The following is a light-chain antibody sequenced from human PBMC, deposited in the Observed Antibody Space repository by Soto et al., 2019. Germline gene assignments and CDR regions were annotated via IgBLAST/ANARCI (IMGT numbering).Light chain of an antibody. J-gene: IGLJ2*01. CDR2: DDS. CDR1: NIGSKS. V-gene: IGLV3-21*02. CDR3: QVWYSGSDHPV. Sequence: SYELTQPPSVSVAPGQTARITCGGDNIGSKSVHWYQQKPGQAPVLVVHDDSDRPSGIPERFSGSNSGNTATLTISWVETGDEADYYCQVWYSGSDHPVFGGGTKLTVL.